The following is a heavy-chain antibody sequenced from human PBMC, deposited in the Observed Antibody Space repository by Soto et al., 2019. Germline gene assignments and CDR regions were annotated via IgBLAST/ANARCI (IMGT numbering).Heavy chain of an antibody. CDR3: ARPADTVTDHFDL. V-gene: IGHV5-51*01. Sequence: PGESLKISCKVSGYTLTIYWIGWVRQMPGKGLEWMWIIYPSDSDTRYSPSFQGQVTISADKSINTAYLQWNSLKASDTAMYYCARPADTVTDHFDLWGQGTPVTVSS. CDR1: GYTLTIYW. CDR2: IYPSDSDT. D-gene: IGHD4-17*01. J-gene: IGHJ4*02.